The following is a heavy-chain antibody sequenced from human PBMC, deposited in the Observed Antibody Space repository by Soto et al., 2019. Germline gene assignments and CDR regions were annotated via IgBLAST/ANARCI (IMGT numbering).Heavy chain of an antibody. CDR2: ISGSGGST. V-gene: IGHV3-23*01. CDR3: AKVPYPICSSTSCRIDAFDI. Sequence: GGSLRLSCAASGFTFSSYAMSWVRQAPGKGLEWVSAISGSGGSTYYADSVKGRFTISRDNSKNTLYLQMNSLRAEDTAVYYCAKVPYPICSSTSCRIDAFDIWGQGTMVTVSS. CDR1: GFTFSSYA. D-gene: IGHD2-2*01. J-gene: IGHJ3*02.